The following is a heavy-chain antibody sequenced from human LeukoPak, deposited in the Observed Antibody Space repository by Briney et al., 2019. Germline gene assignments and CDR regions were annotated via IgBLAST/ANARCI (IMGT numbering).Heavy chain of an antibody. V-gene: IGHV4-39*07. CDR3: ARAPCGCGGTCPSDH. CDR1: GGSISSSSYY. CDR2: IYYSGST. D-gene: IGHD2-15*01. Sequence: SETLSLTCTVSGGSISSSSYYWGWIRQPPGKGLEWIGSIYYSGSTYYNPSLKSRVTISVDTSKNQFSLKLSSVTAADTAVYYCARAPCGCGGTCPSDHWGPGTLVTVSS. J-gene: IGHJ4*02.